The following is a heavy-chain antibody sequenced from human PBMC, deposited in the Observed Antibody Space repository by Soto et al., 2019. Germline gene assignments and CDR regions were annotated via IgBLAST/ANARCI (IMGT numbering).Heavy chain of an antibody. CDR2: ISGSGRYT. CDR3: AKDRTVADYYYYYGMDV. CDR1: GFSFSSHA. D-gene: IGHD6-19*01. J-gene: IGHJ6*02. V-gene: IGHV3-23*01. Sequence: EVQLLESGGGLVQPGGSLRLSCAVSGFSFSSHAMTWVRQAPGNGLEWVSGISGSGRYTYFADSVKGRFTISRDNSKNTLFLQMNVLRAEDTAIYYCAKDRTVADYYYYYGMDVWGQGTTVTVSS.